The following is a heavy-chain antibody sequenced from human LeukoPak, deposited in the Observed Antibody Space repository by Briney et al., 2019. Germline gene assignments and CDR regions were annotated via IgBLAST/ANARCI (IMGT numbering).Heavy chain of an antibody. CDR1: GYTFTSYG. Sequence: ASVKVSCKASGYTFTSYGISWVRQAPGQGLEWVGWISVYNGNTSNAQKLQGRVTMTTDTSTSTAYMELRSLRSDDTAVYYCARVYNYYDTSGYYLGNYFDHWGRGTLVTVSS. V-gene: IGHV1-18*01. D-gene: IGHD3-22*01. CDR2: ISVYNGNT. CDR3: ARVYNYYDTSGYYLGNYFDH. J-gene: IGHJ4*02.